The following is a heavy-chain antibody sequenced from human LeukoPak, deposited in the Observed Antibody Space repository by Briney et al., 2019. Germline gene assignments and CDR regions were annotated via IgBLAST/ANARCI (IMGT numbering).Heavy chain of an antibody. D-gene: IGHD6-19*01. V-gene: IGHV3-23*01. CDR3: AKERSGGWPFDY. Sequence: GGSLRLSCSASGFPFSSYAMHWVRQAPGKGLEYVSAISDSGGSTYYADSVRGRFTLSRDNSKNTLYLQMNSLRAEDTAIYYCAKERSGGWPFDYWGQGTLVTVSS. CDR2: ISDSGGST. J-gene: IGHJ4*02. CDR1: GFPFSSYA.